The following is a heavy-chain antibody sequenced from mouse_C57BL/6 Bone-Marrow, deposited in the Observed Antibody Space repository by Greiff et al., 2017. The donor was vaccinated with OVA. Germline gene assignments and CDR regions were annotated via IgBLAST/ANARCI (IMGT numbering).Heavy chain of an antibody. CDR2: IRSKSNNYAT. CDR1: GFSFNTYA. D-gene: IGHD1-1*01. V-gene: IGHV10-1*01. CDR3: VRLGSSRYYAMDY. Sequence: EVKVVESGGGLVQPKGSLKLSCAASGFSFNTYAMNWVRQAPGKGLEWVARIRSKSNNYATYYADSVKDRFTISRDDSESMLYLQMNNLKTEDTAMYYCVRLGSSRYYAMDYWGQGTSVTVSS. J-gene: IGHJ4*01.